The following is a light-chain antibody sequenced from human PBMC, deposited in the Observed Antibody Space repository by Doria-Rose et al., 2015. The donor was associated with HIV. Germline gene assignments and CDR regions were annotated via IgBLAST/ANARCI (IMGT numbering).Light chain of an antibody. Sequence: THPASVSGSTGKCVTFSCTGTSTDVGNYNHVSWFQQHPGKAPKLMICDVSKRPSGVSNRFSGSKSGNTASLTISGLQAEDEADYYCSSYTDSNTLLFGGGTQL. CDR1: STDVGNYNH. CDR2: DVS. V-gene: IGLV2-14*03. J-gene: IGLJ3*02. CDR3: SSYTDSNTLL.